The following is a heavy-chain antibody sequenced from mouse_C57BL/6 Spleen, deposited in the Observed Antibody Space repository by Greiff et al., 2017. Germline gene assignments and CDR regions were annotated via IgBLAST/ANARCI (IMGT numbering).Heavy chain of an antibody. CDR2: IYPGDGDT. CDR1: GYAFSSSW. D-gene: IGHD6-5*01. V-gene: IGHV1-82*01. Sequence: QVQLKESGPELVKPGASVKISCKASGYAFSSSWMNWVKQRPGKGLEWIGRIYPGDGDTNYNGKFKGKATLTADKSSSTAYMQLSSLTSEDSAVYFCARWEAYELDYWGQGTTLTVSS. CDR3: ARWEAYELDY. J-gene: IGHJ2*01.